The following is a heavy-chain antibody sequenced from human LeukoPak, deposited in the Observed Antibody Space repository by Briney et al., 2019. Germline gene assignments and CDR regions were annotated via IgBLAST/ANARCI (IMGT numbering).Heavy chain of an antibody. CDR3: ARDDLEMATVY. V-gene: IGHV3-33*01. Sequence: PGGSLRLSCAASGFTFSSYGMHWVRQAPGKGLEWVAVIWYDGSNKYYADSVKGRFTIFRDNSKNTLYLQMNSLRAEDTAVYYCARDDLEMATVYWGQGTLVTVSS. CDR2: IWYDGSNK. J-gene: IGHJ4*02. CDR1: GFTFSSYG. D-gene: IGHD5-24*01.